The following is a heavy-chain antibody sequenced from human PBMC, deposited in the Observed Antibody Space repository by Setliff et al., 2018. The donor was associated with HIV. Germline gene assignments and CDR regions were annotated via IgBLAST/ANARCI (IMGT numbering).Heavy chain of an antibody. Sequence: ASVKVSCKASGYTFTSYYLHWLRQAPGQGLEWMGISYPNNGGTNYAQKFQGRVTMTRDTSISTAYMELSRLRSDDTAVYYCARDGYYDSSGYSAFDIWGQGTMVTVSS. CDR3: ARDGYYDSSGYSAFDI. D-gene: IGHD3-22*01. CDR1: GYTFTSYY. J-gene: IGHJ3*02. CDR2: SYPNNGGT. V-gene: IGHV1-2*02.